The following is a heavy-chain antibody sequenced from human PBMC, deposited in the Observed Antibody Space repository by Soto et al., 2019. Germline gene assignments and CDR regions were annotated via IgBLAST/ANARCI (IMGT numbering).Heavy chain of an antibody. CDR3: AKDPYYYDSSGVY. CDR2: ISGSGGST. V-gene: IGHV3-23*01. CDR1: GFTFSSYA. Sequence: GGSLRLSCAASGFTFSSYAMSWVRQAPGKGLEWVSAISGSGGSTFYADSVKGRFTISRDNSKNTLYLQMNSLRAEDTAVYYCAKDPYYYDSSGVYWGQGTLVTVSS. J-gene: IGHJ4*02. D-gene: IGHD3-22*01.